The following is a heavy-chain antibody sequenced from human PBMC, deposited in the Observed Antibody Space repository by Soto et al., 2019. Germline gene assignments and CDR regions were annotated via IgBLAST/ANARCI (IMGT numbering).Heavy chain of an antibody. CDR3: ARGRSGWYSEIVH. Sequence: PGGSLRLSCAASGFIFSDYDMHWVRRPTGKGLEWVAAVGTTGVAYYPGSGGGRFTISRDSAKDSLYLQLNGLRAGDTGVYYCARGRSGWYSEIVHWGQGTPDTVSS. J-gene: IGHJ4*02. CDR2: VGTTGVA. CDR1: GFIFSDYD. V-gene: IGHV3-13*01. D-gene: IGHD6-19*01.